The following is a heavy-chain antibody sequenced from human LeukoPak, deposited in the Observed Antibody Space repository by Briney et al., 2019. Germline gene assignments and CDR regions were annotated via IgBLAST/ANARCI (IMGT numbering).Heavy chain of an antibody. J-gene: IGHJ4*02. CDR2: ISFDGTKK. V-gene: IGHV3-30*04. D-gene: IGHD7-27*01. CDR1: GFPFSNYA. Sequence: GGSLRLSCAASGFPFSNYAMHWVGQPPGRGLEWVAVISFDGTKKCDADSVQGRFTIPRDNSENTLYLQINSLRPEDTAVYSCSRDNWGVDYWGQGTLVTVSS. CDR3: SRDNWGVDY.